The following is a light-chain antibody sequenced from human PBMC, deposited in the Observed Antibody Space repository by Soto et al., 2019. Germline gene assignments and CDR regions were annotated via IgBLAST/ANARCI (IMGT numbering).Light chain of an antibody. J-gene: IGLJ3*02. Sequence: QSALTQPPSASGSPGQSVTISCTGTSSDVGGYNYVSWYQQHPGKAPKLMIYEVNKRPSGVPDRFSGSKSGNTASLTVSGLQAEDEADYFCSSFAGFSNWGVFGGGTKLTVL. CDR2: EVN. CDR1: SSDVGGYNY. V-gene: IGLV2-8*01. CDR3: SSFAGFSNWGV.